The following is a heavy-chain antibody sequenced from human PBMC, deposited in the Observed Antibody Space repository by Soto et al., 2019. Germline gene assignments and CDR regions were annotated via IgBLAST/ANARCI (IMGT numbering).Heavy chain of an antibody. CDR2: IYYSGST. V-gene: IGHV4-39*01. Sequence: QLQLQESGPGLVKPSETLSLTCTVSGGSISSSTYYWGWIRQPPGKGLEWIGRIYYSGSTYYNPSLXSGXTISVDTSKNQFSLKLSSVTAADTAVYYCASSEFHWGQGTLVTVSS. CDR3: ASSEFH. D-gene: IGHD2-21*01. CDR1: GGSISSSTYY. J-gene: IGHJ4*02.